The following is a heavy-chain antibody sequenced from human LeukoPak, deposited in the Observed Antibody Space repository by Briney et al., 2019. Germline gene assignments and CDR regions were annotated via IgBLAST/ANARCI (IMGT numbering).Heavy chain of an antibody. CDR1: GGTFSSYT. CDR3: AREEDHYYDSSGYRSY. V-gene: IGHV1-69*04. J-gene: IGHJ4*02. Sequence: GSSVKVSCKASGGTFSSYTISWVRQAPGQGPEWMGRIIPILGIANYAQKFQGRVTITADKSTSTAYMELSSLRSEDTAVYYCAREEDHYYDSSGYRSYWGRGTLVTVSS. CDR2: IIPILGIA. D-gene: IGHD3-22*01.